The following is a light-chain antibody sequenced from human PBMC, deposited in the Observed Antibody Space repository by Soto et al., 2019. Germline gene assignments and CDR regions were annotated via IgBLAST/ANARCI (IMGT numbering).Light chain of an antibody. CDR1: QAISSS. J-gene: IGKJ2*01. CDR2: AAS. CDR3: QHLNDYRYT. Sequence: DIQLTQSPSFLSASVGDRVTITCRASQAISSSLAWYQHNTVKAPKLLIYAASTLQNGVPSSFSGSGSGTEFTLTISSLQPEDCATYYCQHLNDYRYTLGQGTKVEIK. V-gene: IGKV1-9*01.